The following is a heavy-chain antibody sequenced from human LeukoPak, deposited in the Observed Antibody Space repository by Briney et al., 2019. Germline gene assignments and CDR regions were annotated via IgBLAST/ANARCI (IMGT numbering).Heavy chain of an antibody. V-gene: IGHV4-4*07. D-gene: IGHD4-17*01. CDR3: ARVDPTVTTGPYFDY. Sequence: SETLSLTCTVSGGSISSYYWSWIRQPAGKGLEWIGRIYTSRSTNYNPSLKSRVTMSVDTSKNQFSLKLSSVTAADTAVYYCARVDPTVTTGPYFDYWGQGTLVTVSS. CDR2: IYTSRST. CDR1: GGSISSYY. J-gene: IGHJ4*02.